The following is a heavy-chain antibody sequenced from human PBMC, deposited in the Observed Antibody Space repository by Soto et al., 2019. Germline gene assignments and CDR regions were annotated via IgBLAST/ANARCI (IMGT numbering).Heavy chain of an antibody. D-gene: IGHD3-22*01. CDR1: GGSISSYY. J-gene: IGHJ3*02. CDR3: AREYDSSGYWSSAFDI. CDR2: IYYSGST. V-gene: IGHV4-59*01. Sequence: PSETLSLTCTVSGGSISSYYWSWIRQPPGKGLEWIGYIYYSGSTNYNPSLKSRVTISVDTSKNQFSLKLSSVTAADTAVYYCAREYDSSGYWSSAFDIWGQGTMVTVSS.